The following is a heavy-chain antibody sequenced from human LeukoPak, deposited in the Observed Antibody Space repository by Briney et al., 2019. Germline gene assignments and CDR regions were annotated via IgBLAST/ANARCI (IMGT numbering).Heavy chain of an antibody. Sequence: ASVKVSCKASGYTFTGYYMHWVRQAPGQGLEWMGWMNPNSGNTGYAQKFQGRVTMTRNTSISTAYMELSSLRSEDTAVYYCARGPIGSGSYYIDYWGQGTLVTVSS. CDR1: GYTFTGYY. D-gene: IGHD3-10*01. CDR3: ARGPIGSGSYYIDY. J-gene: IGHJ4*02. V-gene: IGHV1-8*02. CDR2: MNPNSGNT.